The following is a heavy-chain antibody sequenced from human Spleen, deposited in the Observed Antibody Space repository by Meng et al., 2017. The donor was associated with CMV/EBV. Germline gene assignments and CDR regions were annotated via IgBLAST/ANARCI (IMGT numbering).Heavy chain of an antibody. Sequence: FSGGSINSGDYFWSWVRQPPGKGLEWIGYIYYSGSTFYNPSLKSRVTISVDTSTNQFSLRLSSVTAADTAVYFCARLLEWPFPFDSWGQGTLVTVSS. V-gene: IGHV4-30-4*01. CDR1: GGSINSGDYF. J-gene: IGHJ4*02. D-gene: IGHD3-3*01. CDR3: ARLLEWPFPFDS. CDR2: IYYSGST.